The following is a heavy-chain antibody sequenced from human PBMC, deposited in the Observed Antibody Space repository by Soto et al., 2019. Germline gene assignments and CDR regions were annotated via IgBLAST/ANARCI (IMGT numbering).Heavy chain of an antibody. Sequence: SETMSLSCTFFGWSFRCYYLGWVRQPPGKGLEWIGEINHSGSSNYHPSLKSRVTISVATSKNQFSLTVNSVTPADTAVYYCARGEITLLGGMDVWGQGTTVTVSS. CDR2: INHSGSS. J-gene: IGHJ6*02. CDR1: GWSFRCYY. CDR3: ARGEITLLGGMDV. V-gene: IGHV4-34*01. D-gene: IGHD3-10*01.